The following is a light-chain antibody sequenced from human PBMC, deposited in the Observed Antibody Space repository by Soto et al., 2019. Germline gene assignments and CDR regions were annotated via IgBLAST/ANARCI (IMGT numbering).Light chain of an antibody. V-gene: IGKV3-11*01. J-gene: IGKJ5*01. CDR3: QERGNT. Sequence: EVVLIQSPATLSLSPGERATLSCRASQSVFSNLAWYQQKPGQAPRLLIYDASKRASGIPARFTGSGSRTDFTLTITSLEPVEIANYYCQERGNTFGHGTRLEIK. CDR2: DAS. CDR1: QSVFSN.